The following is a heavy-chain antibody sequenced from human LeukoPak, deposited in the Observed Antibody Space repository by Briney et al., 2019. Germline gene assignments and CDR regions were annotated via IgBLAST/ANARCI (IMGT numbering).Heavy chain of an antibody. CDR1: GGSISSGSYY. Sequence: SQTLSLTCTVSGGSISSGSYYWSWIRQPAGKGLEWIGRIYTSGSTNYNPSLKSRVTMSVDTSKNQFSLKLSSVTAADTAVYYCARAGGPYCSSTSCYRNWNYDAAAEEPIIHYYYYGMDVWGQGTTVTVSS. D-gene: IGHD2-2*01. J-gene: IGHJ6*02. V-gene: IGHV4-61*02. CDR3: ARAGGPYCSSTSCYRNWNYDAAAEEPIIHYYYYGMDV. CDR2: IYTSGST.